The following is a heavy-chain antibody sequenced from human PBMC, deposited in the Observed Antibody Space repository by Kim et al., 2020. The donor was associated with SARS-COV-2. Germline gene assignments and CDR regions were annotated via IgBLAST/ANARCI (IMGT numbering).Heavy chain of an antibody. Sequence: GGSLRLSCAASGFTFSSYNMNWVRQAPGKGLEWVSSISSSSSYIYYADSVKGRFTISRDNAKNSLYLQMNSLRAEDTAVYYCARGRDGGYSSSRPNYYYGMDVWGQGTTVTVSS. CDR3: ARGRDGGYSSSRPNYYYGMDV. D-gene: IGHD6-13*01. CDR2: ISSSSSYI. CDR1: GFTFSSYN. J-gene: IGHJ6*02. V-gene: IGHV3-21*04.